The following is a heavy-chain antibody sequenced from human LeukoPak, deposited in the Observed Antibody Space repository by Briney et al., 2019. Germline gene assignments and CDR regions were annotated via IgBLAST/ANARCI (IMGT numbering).Heavy chain of an antibody. D-gene: IGHD3-10*01. V-gene: IGHV3-53*01. CDR1: GFTVSSNY. CDR2: IYSGGST. Sequence: GGSLRLSCAASGFTVSSNYMSWVRQAPGKGLEWVSVIYSGGSTYYADSVKGRFTISRDNSKNTLYLQMNSLRAEDTAVYYCAREGPITRRAFDIWGQGAMVTVSS. J-gene: IGHJ3*02. CDR3: AREGPITRRAFDI.